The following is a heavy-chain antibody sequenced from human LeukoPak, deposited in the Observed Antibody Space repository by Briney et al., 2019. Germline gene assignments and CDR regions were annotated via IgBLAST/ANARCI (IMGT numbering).Heavy chain of an antibody. CDR2: VNPNSGGT. D-gene: IGHD2-2*01. CDR1: GYTFSDYY. J-gene: IGHJ4*02. CDR3: ARDPKSQLLLDY. Sequence: ASVKVSCKASGYTFSDYYMHWVRQAPGQGLEWLGWVNPNSGGTDYAQEFQGRVTLTRDTSISTAYMELSRLTSGDTAVYYCARDPKSQLLLDYWGQGTLVTVSS. V-gene: IGHV1-2*02.